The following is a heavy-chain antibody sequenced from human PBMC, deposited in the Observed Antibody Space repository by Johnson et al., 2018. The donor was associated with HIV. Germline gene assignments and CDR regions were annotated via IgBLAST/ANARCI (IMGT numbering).Heavy chain of an antibody. V-gene: IGHV3-15*01. CDR1: GFTFSNAW. D-gene: IGHD3-22*01. CDR3: TTAIYCYDTRYRRAFDI. Sequence: VQLVESGGGVVTPGGSLRLSCAASGFTFSNAWMSWVRQAPGKGLEWIGRIKSKTDGGTTDYAAPVKGRFSISRDDSKNTLYLQINSLKTEDTALYYCTTAIYCYDTRYRRAFDIWGEGKMV. CDR2: IKSKTDGGTT. J-gene: IGHJ3*02.